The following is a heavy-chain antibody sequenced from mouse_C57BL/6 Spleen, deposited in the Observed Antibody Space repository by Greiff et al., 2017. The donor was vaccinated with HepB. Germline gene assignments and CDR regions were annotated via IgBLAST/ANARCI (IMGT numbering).Heavy chain of an antibody. CDR1: GYTFTSYG. V-gene: IGHV1-81*01. D-gene: IGHD1-1*01. CDR3: AREESTTNYFDY. Sequence: VQLVESGAELARPGASVKLSCKASGYTFTSYGISWVKQRTGQGLEWIGEIYPRSGNTYYNEKFKGKATLTADKSSSTAYMELRSLTSEDSAVYFCAREESTTNYFDYWGQGTTLTVSS. CDR2: IYPRSGNT. J-gene: IGHJ2*01.